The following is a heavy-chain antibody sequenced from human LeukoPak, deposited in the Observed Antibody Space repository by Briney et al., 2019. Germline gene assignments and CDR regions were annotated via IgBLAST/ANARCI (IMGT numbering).Heavy chain of an antibody. J-gene: IGHJ4*02. D-gene: IGHD3-10*01. V-gene: IGHV4-39*01. CDR3: ARLRSGFDY. CDR1: GGSISNSGYY. Sequence: SETLSLTCTVFGGSISNSGYYWGWIRQPPGKGLEWIGSIYYSGSTYYNPSLKSRVTISVDTSKNQFSLKLSSVTAADTAVYYCARLRSGFDYWGQGTLVTVSS. CDR2: IYYSGST.